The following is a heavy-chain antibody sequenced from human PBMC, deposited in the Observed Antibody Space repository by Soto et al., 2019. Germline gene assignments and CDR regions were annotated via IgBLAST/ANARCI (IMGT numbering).Heavy chain of an antibody. CDR2: ISGSGDST. V-gene: IGHV3-23*01. J-gene: IGHJ4*02. CDR3: VRGASLNFDY. CDR1: GFTFSSYA. D-gene: IGHD1-26*01. Sequence: PGGSLRLSCAASGFTFSSYAMSWVRQAPGKGLEWVSGISGSGDSTYYADSVKGRFTISRDNAKNSLYLQMNSLRAEDTAFYYCVRGASLNFDYWGQGTLVTVSS.